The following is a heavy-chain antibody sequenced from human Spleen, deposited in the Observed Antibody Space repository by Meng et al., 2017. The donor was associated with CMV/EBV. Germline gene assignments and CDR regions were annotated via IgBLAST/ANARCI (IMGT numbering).Heavy chain of an antibody. D-gene: IGHD2-8*01. CDR1: GFSLSTSGVG. J-gene: IGHJ4*02. Sequence: QIPLQESGPTLVNPTQTLPLPCTFSGFSLSTSGVGVGWIRQPPGKALEWLALIYWDDDKRYSPSLKSRLTITKDTSKNQVVLTMTNMDPVDTATYYCAHSPPAVLMEDEGLFDYWGQGTLVTVSS. V-gene: IGHV2-5*02. CDR2: IYWDDDK. CDR3: AHSPPAVLMEDEGLFDY.